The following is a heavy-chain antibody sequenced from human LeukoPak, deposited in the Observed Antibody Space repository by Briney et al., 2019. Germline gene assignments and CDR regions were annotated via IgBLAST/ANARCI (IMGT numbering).Heavy chain of an antibody. CDR2: IDISGSS. CDR3: ARGTWTTKRFDY. V-gene: IGHV4-4*07. J-gene: IGHJ4*02. D-gene: IGHD4-17*01. Sequence: SETLSLACTVSGGSISSYDWSWIRQPAGKGLEWIGRIDISGSSEYNPSLKSRVTISVDTSKNQFSLKLSSVTAADTAVYYCARGTWTTKRFDYWGQGTLVTVSS. CDR1: GGSISSYD.